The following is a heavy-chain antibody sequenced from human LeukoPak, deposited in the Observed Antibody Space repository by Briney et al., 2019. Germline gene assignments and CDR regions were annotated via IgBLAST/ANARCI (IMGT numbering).Heavy chain of an antibody. J-gene: IGHJ4*02. CDR1: GVSISSSNSY. V-gene: IGHV4-39*07. CDR2: IYYSGNT. Sequence: SETLSLTCTVSGVSISSSNSYWGWIRQPPGKGLEWIGSIYYSGNTYYNPSLKSRVTISVDTSKNQFSLKLSSVTAADTAVYYCARDGYSGNDGLWGQGSLVTVSS. CDR3: ARDGYSGNDGL. D-gene: IGHD5-12*01.